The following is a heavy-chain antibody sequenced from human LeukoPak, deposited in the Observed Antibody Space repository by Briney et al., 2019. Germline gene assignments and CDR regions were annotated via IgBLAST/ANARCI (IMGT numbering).Heavy chain of an antibody. Sequence: ASVKVSCKASGYTFISYAMHWVRQAPGQRLEWMGWINAGNGNTKYSQKFQGRVTITRDTSASTAYMELSSLRIEDTAVYFCARSTVTPNWFDPWGQGTLVTVSS. CDR1: GYTFISYA. CDR3: ARSTVTPNWFDP. D-gene: IGHD4-17*01. V-gene: IGHV1-3*01. J-gene: IGHJ5*02. CDR2: INAGNGNT.